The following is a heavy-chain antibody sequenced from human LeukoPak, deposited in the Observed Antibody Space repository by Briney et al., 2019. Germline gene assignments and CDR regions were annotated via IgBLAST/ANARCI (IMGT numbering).Heavy chain of an antibody. CDR3: ARDQSCSGGSCYLHAFDI. J-gene: IGHJ3*02. V-gene: IGHV3-20*04. D-gene: IGHD2-15*01. Sequence: PGGSLRLSCAASGFTFDDYGMSWVRQAPGKGLEWVSGINWNGGSTGYADSVKGRFTISRDNAKNSLYLQMNSLKAEDTALYYCARDQSCSGGSCYLHAFDIWGQGTMVTVSS. CDR2: INWNGGST. CDR1: GFTFDDYG.